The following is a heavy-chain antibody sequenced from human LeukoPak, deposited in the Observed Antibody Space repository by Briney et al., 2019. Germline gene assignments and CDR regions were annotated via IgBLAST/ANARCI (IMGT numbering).Heavy chain of an antibody. V-gene: IGHV3-21*01. CDR1: GYIHRSDS. CDR3: ARSGRDGYNWDAFDI. D-gene: IGHD5-24*01. J-gene: IGHJ3*02. CDR2: ISSSISYI. Sequence: SYTLSRASPGYIHRSDSRKWSLHTAANALEADSSISSSISYIYYADSVKGRFTISRDNAKNSLHLQMNSLRAEDTAVYYCARSGRDGYNWDAFDIWGQGTMVTISS.